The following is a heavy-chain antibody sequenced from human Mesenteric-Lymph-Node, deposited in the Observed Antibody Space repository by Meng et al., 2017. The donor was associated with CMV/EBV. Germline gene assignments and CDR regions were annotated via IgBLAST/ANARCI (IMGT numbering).Heavy chain of an antibody. V-gene: IGHV1-18*01. J-gene: IGHJ4*02. CDR3: ARDESDNPYYFDY. CDR1: GYTFTSYG. Sequence: CKASGYTFTSYGISWVRQAPGQGLEWMGWISAYNGSTNYAQKLQGRVTMTTDTSTSTAYMELRSLRSDDTAVYYCARDESDNPYYFDYWGQGTLVTVSS. D-gene: IGHD1-14*01. CDR2: ISAYNGST.